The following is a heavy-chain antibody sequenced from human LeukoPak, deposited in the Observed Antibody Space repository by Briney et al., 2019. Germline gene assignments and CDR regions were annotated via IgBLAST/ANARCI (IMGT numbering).Heavy chain of an antibody. Sequence: SEKVSCKASGGTFSSYAISWVRQAPGQGLEWMGGIIPIFGTANYAQKFQGRVTITADESTSTAYMGLSSLRSEDTAVYYCARLPDYGDYGDDYWGQGTLVTVSS. V-gene: IGHV1-69*13. CDR1: GGTFSSYA. CDR3: ARLPDYGDYGDDY. J-gene: IGHJ4*02. CDR2: IIPIFGTA. D-gene: IGHD4-17*01.